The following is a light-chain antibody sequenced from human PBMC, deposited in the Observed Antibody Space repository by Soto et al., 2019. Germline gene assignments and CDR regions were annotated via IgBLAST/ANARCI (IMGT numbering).Light chain of an antibody. CDR3: QQYETFSGT. J-gene: IGKJ1*01. Sequence: IQMTQSASSLSASVGDRVTITCRASQGISNELGWYQQRPGKAPKVLIYGASNLQSGVPSRFSGSGSGTKFTLTIASLQPDDFATYYCQQYETFSGTFGPGTKVDIK. CDR1: QGISNE. CDR2: GAS. V-gene: IGKV1-17*01.